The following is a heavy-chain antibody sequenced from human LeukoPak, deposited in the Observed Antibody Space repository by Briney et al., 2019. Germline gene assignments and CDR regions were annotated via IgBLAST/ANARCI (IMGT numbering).Heavy chain of an antibody. CDR1: GFTFSNAW. CDR2: IKSKTDGGTT. CDR3: TTDASYSGSYYGEYYFDY. V-gene: IGHV3-15*07. D-gene: IGHD1-26*01. J-gene: IGHJ4*02. Sequence: GSLRLSCAASGFTFSNAWMNWVRQAPGKGLEWVGRIKSKTDGGTTDYAAPVKGRFTISRDDSKNTLYLQMNSLKTEDTAVYYCTTDASYSGSYYGEYYFDYWGRGTLVTVSS.